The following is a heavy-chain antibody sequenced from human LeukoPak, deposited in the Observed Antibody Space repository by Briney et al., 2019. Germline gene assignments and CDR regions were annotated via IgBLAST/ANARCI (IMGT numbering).Heavy chain of an antibody. CDR3: ARDPGYYYDSSDSNFDY. CDR2: IKQDGSEK. Sequence: GGSLSLSCAASGFIFNNYWISWVRQAPGEGLEWVVNIKQDGSEKYYVDSVKGRFTISRDNAKNSLYLQMNSLRAEDTAVYYCARDPGYYYDSSDSNFDYWGQGTLVTVSS. D-gene: IGHD3-22*01. J-gene: IGHJ4*02. CDR1: GFIFNNYW. V-gene: IGHV3-7*01.